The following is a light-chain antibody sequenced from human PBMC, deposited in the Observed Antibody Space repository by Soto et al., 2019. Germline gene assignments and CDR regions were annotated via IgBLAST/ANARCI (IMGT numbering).Light chain of an antibody. CDR1: QSVSSSY. V-gene: IGKV3-20*01. Sequence: EIVLTQSPGTLSLSPGERATRSCRASQSVSSSYLAWYQQKPGQAPRLLIYGASSRATGIPDRFSGSGSGTVFTLTIRRLEPEDFAGDYGQLYGSSPGFTFGPRTKVDIK. CDR2: GAS. CDR3: QLYGSSPGFT. J-gene: IGKJ3*01.